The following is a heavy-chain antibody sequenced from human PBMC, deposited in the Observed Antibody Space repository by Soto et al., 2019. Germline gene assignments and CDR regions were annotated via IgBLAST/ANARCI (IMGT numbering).Heavy chain of an antibody. CDR3: ARGWVQLWSRAGMDV. V-gene: IGHV4-39*01. D-gene: IGHD5-18*01. CDR1: GGSISSSSYY. J-gene: IGHJ6*02. CDR2: IYYSGST. Sequence: PSETLSLTCTVSGGSISSSSYYWGWIRQPPGKGLEWIGSIYYSGSTYYNPSLKSRVTISVDTSKNQFSLKLSSVTAADTAVYYCARGWVQLWSRAGMDVWGQGTTVTVSS.